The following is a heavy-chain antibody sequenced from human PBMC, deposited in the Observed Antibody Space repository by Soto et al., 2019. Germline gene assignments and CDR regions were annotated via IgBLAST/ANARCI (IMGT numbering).Heavy chain of an antibody. D-gene: IGHD1-26*01. CDR3: VKGDGRIVPRHFDK. J-gene: IGHJ4*02. CDR1: GSTFSDYA. Sequence: EVQLLESGGGWVQPGGSLRLSCAASGSTFSDYAMSWGRRAPGKGLDWVSGISSGGGSPYHADPVKGRFTISRNNSKSTLFLQMNGLRVEDTALYYCVKGDGRIVPRHFDKWGQGTLVTVSS. V-gene: IGHV3-23*01. CDR2: ISSGGGSP.